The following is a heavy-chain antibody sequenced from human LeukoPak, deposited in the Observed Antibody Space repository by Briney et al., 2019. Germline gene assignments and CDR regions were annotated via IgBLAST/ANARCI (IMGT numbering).Heavy chain of an antibody. D-gene: IGHD2-21*02. Sequence: SETLSLTCTVSGDSISSSSYYWGWIRQPPGKGLEWIGTIYYSGSTFYNPSLKSRVTISVDTSKNQFSLKLSSVTAADTAVYYCAREWIGGDCYLDWGQGTLVTVSS. J-gene: IGHJ4*02. CDR3: AREWIGGDCYLD. V-gene: IGHV4-39*07. CDR2: IYYSGST. CDR1: GDSISSSSYY.